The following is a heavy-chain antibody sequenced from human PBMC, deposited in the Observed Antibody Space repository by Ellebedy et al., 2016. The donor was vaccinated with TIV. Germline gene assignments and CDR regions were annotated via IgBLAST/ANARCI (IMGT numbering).Heavy chain of an antibody. V-gene: IGHV5-51*01. J-gene: IGHJ3*02. CDR3: ARHGRGYDILTGYYPDAFDI. CDR2: IYPFDSHT. Sequence: GESLKISCKGSGYSFTSYWIGWVRQMPGKGLEWMGIIYPFDSHTRYSPSFQGQVTISADKSISTAYLQWSSLKASDTAMYYCARHGRGYDILTGYYPDAFDIWGQGTMVTVSS. CDR1: GYSFTSYW. D-gene: IGHD3-9*01.